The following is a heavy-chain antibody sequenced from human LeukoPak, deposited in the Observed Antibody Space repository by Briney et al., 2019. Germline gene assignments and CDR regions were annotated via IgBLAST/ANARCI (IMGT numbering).Heavy chain of an antibody. D-gene: IGHD6-13*01. Sequence: GGSLRLSCAASGFTFSSYAMSWVRQAPGKGLEWVSAISGSGGSTYYADSVKGRFTISRDNSKNTLDLQMNSLIAEDTAVYYCAKDGRCSSSWYYFDYWGQGTLVTVSS. V-gene: IGHV3-23*01. CDR2: ISGSGGST. CDR3: AKDGRCSSSWYYFDY. J-gene: IGHJ4*02. CDR1: GFTFSSYA.